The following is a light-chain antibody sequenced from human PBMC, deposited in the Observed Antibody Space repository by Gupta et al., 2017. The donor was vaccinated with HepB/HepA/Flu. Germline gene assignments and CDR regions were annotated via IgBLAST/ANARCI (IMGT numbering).Light chain of an antibody. CDR3: AAWDDSLSGFVV. CDR1: SSNIGSNY. V-gene: IGLV1-47*01. J-gene: IGLJ2*01. CDR2: RNN. Sequence: ISCSGSSSNIGSNYVYWYQQLPGTAPKLLIYRNNQRPSGVPVRFSGSKSGTSASLAISGLRSEDEADYYCAAWDDSLSGFVVFGGGTKLTVL.